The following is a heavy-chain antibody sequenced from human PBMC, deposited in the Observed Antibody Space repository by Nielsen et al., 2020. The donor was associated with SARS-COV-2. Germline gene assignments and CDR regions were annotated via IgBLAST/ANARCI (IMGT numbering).Heavy chain of an antibody. J-gene: IGHJ6*02. Sequence: GGSLRLSCAASGFTFDDYAMHWVRQAPGKGLEWVSAISGSGSRTYCVDYLKGRFTISRDNSKNTLYLQMNSLRAEDTAVYYCAKRGGTFYYDSSGYPFFAMDVWGQGTTVTVSS. CDR3: AKRGGTFYYDSSGYPFFAMDV. CDR1: GFTFDDYA. V-gene: IGHV3-23*01. D-gene: IGHD3-22*01. CDR2: ISGSGSRT.